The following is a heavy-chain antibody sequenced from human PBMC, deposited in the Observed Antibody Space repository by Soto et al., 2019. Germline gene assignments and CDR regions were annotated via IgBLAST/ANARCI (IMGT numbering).Heavy chain of an antibody. J-gene: IGHJ4*02. D-gene: IGHD1-26*01. Sequence: PSETLFLTCTVSGGSISSGTYYWGWIRQPPGKGLEWIGSLYYTGRTYYSPSLKSRVTISVDTSKNHFSLNLTSVTAADTAVYYCVTVNLVGAAYYFDYWGPGTLVTVSS. CDR2: LYYTGRT. V-gene: IGHV4-39*02. CDR1: GGSISSGTYY. CDR3: VTVNLVGAAYYFDY.